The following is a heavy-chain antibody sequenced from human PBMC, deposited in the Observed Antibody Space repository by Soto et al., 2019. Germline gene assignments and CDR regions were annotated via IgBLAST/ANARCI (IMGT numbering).Heavy chain of an antibody. CDR3: ERYVEGIELYYDSVWGIYPTMPWYYYYGMAV. D-gene: IGHD3-16*02. V-gene: IGHV4-39*01. Sequence: WETLSLSCTVSGGSISYSSYYWGWIRRPPGKGLECIGTIYYTGSSYYNPSLKSRVTISVYTSKNQFSLNLSSVTVAHTAGYFWERYVEGIELYYDSVWGIYPTMPWYYYYGMAVWGQGTTIKVSS. J-gene: IGHJ6*02. CDR2: IYYTGSS. CDR1: GGSISYSSYY.